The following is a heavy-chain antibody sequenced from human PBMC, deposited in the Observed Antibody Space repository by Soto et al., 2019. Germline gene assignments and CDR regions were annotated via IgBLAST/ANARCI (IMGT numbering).Heavy chain of an antibody. J-gene: IGHJ4*02. CDR2: ISGDGRTT. Sequence: PGGSLRLSCTASGLTFNNYWMHWVRPAPGKGTVWVSRISGDGRTTTYADSVRGRFTISRDNAKNTVYLQMNSLGAEDTAVYYCAGGDYAGAGTFYLTDHWGQGSLVTVSS. D-gene: IGHD3-10*01. CDR1: GLTFNNYW. CDR3: AGGDYAGAGTFYLTDH. V-gene: IGHV3-74*01.